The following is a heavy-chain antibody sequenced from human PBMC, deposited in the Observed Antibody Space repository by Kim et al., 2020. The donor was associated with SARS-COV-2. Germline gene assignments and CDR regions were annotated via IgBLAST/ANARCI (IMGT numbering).Heavy chain of an antibody. CDR3: AREKKGPTIIAVVAIYYFDC. CDR2: TYYRSKWNN. D-gene: IGHD6-19*01. Sequence: SQTLSLTCAISGDSVSSNRAAFNWIRQSPSRGLEWLGRTYYRSKWNNDYAVSVKSRITINPDTSKNQFSLQLNSVTPEDTAVYFCAREKKGPTIIAVVAIYYFDCWGQGTLVTVSS. V-gene: IGHV6-1*01. CDR1: GDSVSSNRAA. J-gene: IGHJ4*02.